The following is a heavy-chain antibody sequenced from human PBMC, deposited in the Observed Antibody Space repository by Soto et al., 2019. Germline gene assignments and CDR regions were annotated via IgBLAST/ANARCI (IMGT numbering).Heavy chain of an antibody. Sequence: EVQLVESGGGLVQPGRSLRLSCAASGFTFDDYAMHWVRQAPGKGLEWVSGISWNSGSIGYAESVKGRFTISRDNAKNSLYLQMNSLRAEDTALYYCAKDRAGGVTGYYNWFDPWGQGTLVTVSS. D-gene: IGHD3-9*01. CDR3: AKDRAGGVTGYYNWFDP. CDR2: ISWNSGSI. V-gene: IGHV3-9*01. J-gene: IGHJ5*02. CDR1: GFTFDDYA.